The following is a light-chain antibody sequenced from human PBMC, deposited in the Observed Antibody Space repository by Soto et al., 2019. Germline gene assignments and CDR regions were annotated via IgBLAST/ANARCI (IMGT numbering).Light chain of an antibody. V-gene: IGLV1-51*01. CDR2: DDD. CDR1: SSNIGGNS. CDR3: GSWDSSLSAYV. J-gene: IGLJ1*01. Sequence: QSVLTQPPSVSAAPGQRVTISCSGSSSNIGGNSVSWYQQLPGTAPKLLIYDDDKRPSGIPDRFSGSKSGTSATLGITGFQTGDESDYYCGSWDSSLSAYVSGPGTKLTVL.